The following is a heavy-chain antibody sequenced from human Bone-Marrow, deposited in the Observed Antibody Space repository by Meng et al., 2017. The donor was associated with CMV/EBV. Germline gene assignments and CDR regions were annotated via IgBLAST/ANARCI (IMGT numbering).Heavy chain of an antibody. D-gene: IGHD5-12*01. J-gene: IGHJ4*02. CDR1: GFSFSSHD. V-gene: IGHV3-13*01. CDR2: IGSAGDR. CDR3: ARDRSRGYGFDY. Sequence: GESLKISCAASGFSFSSHDMHWVRQTPGKGLEWVSSIGSAGDRYYAGSVKGRFTISRENAKNSFSLQMNSLRVGDTAVYYCARDRSRGYGFDYWGQGTLVTVSS.